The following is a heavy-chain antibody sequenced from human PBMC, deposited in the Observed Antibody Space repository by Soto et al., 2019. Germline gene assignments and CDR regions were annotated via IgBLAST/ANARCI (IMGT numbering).Heavy chain of an antibody. Sequence: QVQLQQWGAGLLKPSETLSLTCGARGGSFSGHYWSWVRQPPGKGLEWIGEINHGGSTNCNPSLKSRVTISVDTSKHQFSLKLRSVTAADTAVYYCARGGVGTTPAFDYWGQGTLVTVSS. D-gene: IGHD1-26*01. CDR3: ARGGVGTTPAFDY. J-gene: IGHJ4*02. CDR2: INHGGST. CDR1: GGSFSGHY. V-gene: IGHV4-34*02.